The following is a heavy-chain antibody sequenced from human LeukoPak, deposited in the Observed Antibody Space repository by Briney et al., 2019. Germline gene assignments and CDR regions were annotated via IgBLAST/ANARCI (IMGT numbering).Heavy chain of an antibody. CDR3: ARVLLWFGEGRRNWFDP. CDR2: INRSGST. V-gene: IGHV4-34*01. J-gene: IGHJ5*02. CDR1: GGSFSGYY. D-gene: IGHD3-10*01. Sequence: SETLSLTCAVYGGSFSGYYWSWIRQPPGKGLEWIGEINRSGSTNYNPSLKSRVTISVDTSKNQFSLKLSSVTAADTAVYYCARVLLWFGEGRRNWFDPWDQGTLVTVSS.